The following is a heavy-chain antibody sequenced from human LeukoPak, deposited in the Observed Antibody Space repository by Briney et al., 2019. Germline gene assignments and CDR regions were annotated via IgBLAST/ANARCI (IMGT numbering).Heavy chain of an antibody. V-gene: IGHV3-23*01. J-gene: IGHJ6*03. D-gene: IGHD6-6*01. Sequence: PGGSLRLSCAASGFTVSSNYMSWVRQAPGKGLEWVSAISGSGGSTYYADSVKGRFTISRDNSKNTLYLQMNSLRAEDTAVYYCAKVRMIGSSRYYYYMDVWGKGTTVTVSS. CDR1: GFTVSSNY. CDR2: ISGSGGST. CDR3: AKVRMIGSSRYYYYMDV.